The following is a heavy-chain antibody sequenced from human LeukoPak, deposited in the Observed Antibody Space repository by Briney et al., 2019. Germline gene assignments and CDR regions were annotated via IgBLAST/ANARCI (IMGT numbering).Heavy chain of an antibody. Sequence: SGGSLRLSCAASGFTFSSYGMHWVRQAPGKGLEWVAFIRYDGSNKYYADSVKGRFTISRDNSKDTLYLQVNSLRAEDTAVYYCAKDRSMAARYFDYWAREPWSPSPQ. D-gene: IGHD6-6*01. V-gene: IGHV3-30*02. CDR2: IRYDGSNK. CDR1: GFTFSSYG. J-gene: IGHJ4*02. CDR3: AKDRSMAARYFDY.